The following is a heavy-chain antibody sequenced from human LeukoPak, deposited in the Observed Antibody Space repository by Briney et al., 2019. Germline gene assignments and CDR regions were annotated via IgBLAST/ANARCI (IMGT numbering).Heavy chain of an antibody. CDR3: AHSPCVFDWLLSENWFDP. D-gene: IGHD3-9*01. V-gene: IGHV2-5*02. CDR2: IYWDDDK. J-gene: IGHJ5*02. CDR1: GFSLSTSGVG. Sequence: SGPTLVNPTQTLTLTCTFSGFSLSTSGVGVGWIRQPPGKALEWLALIYWDDDKRYSPSLKSRLTITKDTSKNQVVLTMTNMDPVDTATYYCAHSPCVFDWLLSENWFDPWGQGTLVTVSS.